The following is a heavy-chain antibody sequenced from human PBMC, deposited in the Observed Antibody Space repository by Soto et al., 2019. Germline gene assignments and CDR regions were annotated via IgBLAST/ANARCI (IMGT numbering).Heavy chain of an antibody. CDR2: ISAYNGNT. D-gene: IGHD6-19*01. Sequence: ASVKVSCKASGYTFTSYGISWVRQAPGQGLEWMGWISAYNGNTNYAQKLQGRVTMTTDTSTSTAYMELRSLRPDDTAVYYCARAIAVAGYYYYGMDVWGQGTTVTVSS. J-gene: IGHJ6*02. CDR3: ARAIAVAGYYYYGMDV. CDR1: GYTFTSYG. V-gene: IGHV1-18*01.